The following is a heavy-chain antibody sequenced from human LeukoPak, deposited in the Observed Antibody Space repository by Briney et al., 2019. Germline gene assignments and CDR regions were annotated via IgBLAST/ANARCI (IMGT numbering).Heavy chain of an antibody. CDR3: AREHDSAYDY. Sequence: GGSLRLSCAPSGFTFNNYAMSWVRQAPGKGLEWVSYISNGGRSINYSDSVKGRFTISRDNAKSSLYLQMNNLRAGDTAMYYCAREHDSAYDYWGQGILVTVSS. CDR2: ISNGGRSI. D-gene: IGHD5-12*01. CDR1: GFTFNNYA. J-gene: IGHJ4*02. V-gene: IGHV3-11*01.